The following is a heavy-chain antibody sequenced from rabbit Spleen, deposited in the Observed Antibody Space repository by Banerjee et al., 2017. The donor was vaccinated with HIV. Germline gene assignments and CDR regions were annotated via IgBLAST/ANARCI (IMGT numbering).Heavy chain of an antibody. Sequence: QEQLVESGGGLVQPGGSLKLSCKASGFDFSNYGVSWVRQTPGKGLEWIGYIDPIFGRTYYASWVDGRFTISSHNAQNTLYLQLNSLTAADTATYFCARGDVIGNYRMNLWGPGPLVTVS. J-gene: IGHJ4*01. CDR1: GFDFSNYG. V-gene: IGHV1S47*01. CDR2: IDPIFGRT. CDR3: ARGDVIGNYRMNL. D-gene: IGHD1-1*01.